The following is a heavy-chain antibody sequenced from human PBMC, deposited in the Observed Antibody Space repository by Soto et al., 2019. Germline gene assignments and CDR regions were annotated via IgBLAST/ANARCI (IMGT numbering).Heavy chain of an antibody. CDR3: TTVERGSGSYYFDY. CDR1: GFTFSNAW. V-gene: IGHV3-15*01. J-gene: IGHJ4*02. CDR2: IKSKTDGGTT. D-gene: IGHD1-26*01. Sequence: GGSLRLSCAASGFTFSNAWMSWVRQAPGKGLEWVGRIKSKTDGGTTDYAAPVKGRFTISRDDSKNTLYLQMNSLKTEDTAVYYCTTVERGSGSYYFDYWDQGTLVTVSS.